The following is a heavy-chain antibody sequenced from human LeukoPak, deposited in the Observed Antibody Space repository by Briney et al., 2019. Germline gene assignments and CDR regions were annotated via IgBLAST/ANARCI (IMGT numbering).Heavy chain of an antibody. CDR1: GFTFSSYE. V-gene: IGHV3-7*01. Sequence: GGSLRLSCAASGFTFSSYEMNWVRQAPGKGLEWVANIKQDGSEKYYVDSVKGRFTISRDNAKNTLYLQMNSLRDDDTAVYYCARARYDYRLPVDPWGQGTLVTVSS. CDR2: IKQDGSEK. J-gene: IGHJ5*02. D-gene: IGHD5-12*01. CDR3: ARARYDYRLPVDP.